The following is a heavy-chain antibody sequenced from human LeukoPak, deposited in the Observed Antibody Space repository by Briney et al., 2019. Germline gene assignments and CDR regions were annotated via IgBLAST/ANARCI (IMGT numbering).Heavy chain of an antibody. CDR2: ISSDGSRV. Sequence: GGSLRLSCAASGFTFSNYWMHWVRQAPGKGLVWVSRISSDGSRVTYADSVKGRFTISRDNAKNMLYLQMNSLRAEDTALYFCARDATTEPGTVYMDVWGKGTTVTISS. D-gene: IGHD6-13*01. V-gene: IGHV3-74*01. CDR3: ARDATTEPGTVYMDV. CDR1: GFTFSNYW. J-gene: IGHJ6*03.